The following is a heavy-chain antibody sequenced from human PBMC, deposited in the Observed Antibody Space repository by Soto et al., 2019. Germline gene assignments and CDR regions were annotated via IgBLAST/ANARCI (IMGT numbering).Heavy chain of an antibody. CDR3: ARPVEMATISRSYLFY. D-gene: IGHD5-12*01. CDR2: IIPIFGTE. CDR1: GGTFSNYA. J-gene: IGHJ4*02. Sequence: SVKVSCKASGGTFSNYAINWVRQAPGQGLEWMGGIIPIFGTENYAQKFQGRVTITADESTSTAYLDLSGLRPEDTAVYYCARPVEMATISRSYLFYWGQGTLVTVSS. V-gene: IGHV1-69*13.